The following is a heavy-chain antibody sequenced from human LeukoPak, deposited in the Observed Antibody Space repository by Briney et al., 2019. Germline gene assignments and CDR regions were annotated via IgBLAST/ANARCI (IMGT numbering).Heavy chain of an antibody. D-gene: IGHD4-23*01. CDR2: IYYSGST. CDR3: ASHGNSPLVR. CDR1: GGSISSSNYY. J-gene: IGHJ4*02. V-gene: IGHV4-39*07. Sequence: SETLSLTCTVSGGSISSSNYYWGWIRQPPGTGLEWIGSIYYSGSTYYNPSLKSRVTISVDTSKNQFSLKLSSVTAADTAVYYCASHGNSPLVRWGQGTLVTVSS.